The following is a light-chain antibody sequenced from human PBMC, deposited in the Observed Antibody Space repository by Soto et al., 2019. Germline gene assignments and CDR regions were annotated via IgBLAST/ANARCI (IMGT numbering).Light chain of an antibody. J-gene: IGKJ1*01. Sequence: DIQMTQSPSTMSASVGDRVTITCRASQSIGNWLACYQQKPGKAPKLLIHKASNLESGVPSRLSGSGSGTEFPLTLCSLQPDDFATFYCHQCNGYSVAFSQGTKVLVK. CDR1: QSIGNW. V-gene: IGKV1-5*03. CDR3: HQCNGYSVA. CDR2: KAS.